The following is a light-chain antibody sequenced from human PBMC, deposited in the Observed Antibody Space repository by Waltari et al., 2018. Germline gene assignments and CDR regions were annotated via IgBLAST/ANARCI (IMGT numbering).Light chain of an antibody. Sequence: QSVLTQPASVSGSPGQSITISCTGTSDDVGAYNYVSWYQQHPGLAPKLIIYEVNNRPFGISSRFSGSKSGNTASLTISGLQADDESHYYCTSYRSSSTPVVFGGGTKLTVL. V-gene: IGLV2-14*01. J-gene: IGLJ2*01. CDR2: EVN. CDR1: SDDVGAYNY. CDR3: TSYRSSSTPVV.